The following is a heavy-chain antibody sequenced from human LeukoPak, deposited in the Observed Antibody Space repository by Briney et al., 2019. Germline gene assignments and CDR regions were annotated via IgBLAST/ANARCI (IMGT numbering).Heavy chain of an antibody. CDR3: ARGFGSSWFDY. J-gene: IGHJ4*02. V-gene: IGHV1-2*02. CDR1: GYTFTANH. Sequence: ASVKVSCKASGYTFTANHIHWMRRAPGQGLEWMGWNSNGGGTKYAPKFQGRVTMIRDTAISTAYMELSTLRFDDTAVYYCARGFGSSWFDYWGQGSLVTVSS. CDR2: NSNGGGT. D-gene: IGHD6-13*01.